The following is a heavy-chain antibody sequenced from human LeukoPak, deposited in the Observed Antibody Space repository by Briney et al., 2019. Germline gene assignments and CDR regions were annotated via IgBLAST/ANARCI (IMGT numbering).Heavy chain of an antibody. V-gene: IGHV4-59*01. D-gene: IGHD4-17*01. Sequence: SETLSLTCTVSGGSISSYYWSWIRQPPGKGLDWIGYIYYSGSTNYNPSLKSRVTISVDTSKNQFSLKLSSVTAADTAVYYCASRTYGDFGFDYWGQGTLVTVSS. J-gene: IGHJ4*02. CDR1: GGSISSYY. CDR2: IYYSGST. CDR3: ASRTYGDFGFDY.